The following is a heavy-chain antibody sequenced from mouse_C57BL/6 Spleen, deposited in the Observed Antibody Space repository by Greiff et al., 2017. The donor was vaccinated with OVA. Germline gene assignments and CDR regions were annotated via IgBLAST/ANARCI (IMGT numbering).Heavy chain of an antibody. CDR2: ISSGGDYI. J-gene: IGHJ1*03. V-gene: IGHV5S21*01. D-gene: IGHD2-12*01. Sequence: EVKLMESGEGLVKPGGSLKLSCAASGFTFSSYAMSWVRQTPEKRLEWVAYISSGGDYIYYADTVKGRFTISRDNARNTLYLQMSSLKSEDTAMYYCAREGVYSYSDVWGTGTPVTVSS. CDR3: AREGVYSYSDV. CDR1: GFTFSSYA.